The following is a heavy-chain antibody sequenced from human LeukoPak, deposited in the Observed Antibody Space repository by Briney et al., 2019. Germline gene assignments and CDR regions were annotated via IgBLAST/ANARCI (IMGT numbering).Heavy chain of an antibody. D-gene: IGHD3-16*01. CDR1: GYSISSSYY. J-gene: IGHJ4*02. CDR2: ISSSGSTI. Sequence: LSLTCTVSGYSISSSYYWGWIRQPPGKGLEWVSYISSSGSTIYYADSVKGRFTISRDNAKNSLYLQMNSLRAEDTAVYYCARDGKGYVYWGQGTLVTVSS. V-gene: IGHV3-11*04. CDR3: ARDGKGYVY.